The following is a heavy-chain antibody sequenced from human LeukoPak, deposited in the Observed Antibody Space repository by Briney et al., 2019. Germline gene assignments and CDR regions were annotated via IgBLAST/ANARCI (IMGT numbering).Heavy chain of an antibody. D-gene: IGHD3-10*01. CDR3: ARLYYYGSGTY. J-gene: IGHJ4*02. CDR1: GDSISSGDYY. Sequence: KPSETLSLTCTVSGDSISSGDYYWSWIRQPPGKGLEWIGEINHSGSTNYSPSLKSRVTISVDTSKNQFSLKLSSVTAADTAVYYCARLYYYGSGTYWGQGTLVTVSS. V-gene: IGHV4-39*07. CDR2: INHSGST.